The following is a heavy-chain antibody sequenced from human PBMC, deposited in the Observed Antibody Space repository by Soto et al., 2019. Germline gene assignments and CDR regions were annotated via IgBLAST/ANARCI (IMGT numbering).Heavy chain of an antibody. CDR2: IHGDGDYT. CDR3: VKHRGAGSYSNWSFAV. Sequence: QVLESGGGLVQPGGSLRLSCAASGFTFSCCAMSWVRQAPGKGLEWVSTIHGDGDYTHDTDSVKGRFTISRDNSRNPLYLQMNSLSADDTAVYYCVKHRGAGSYSNWSFAVWGRGTLVTVSS. V-gene: IGHV3-23*01. CDR1: GFTFSCCA. D-gene: IGHD1-26*01. J-gene: IGHJ2*01.